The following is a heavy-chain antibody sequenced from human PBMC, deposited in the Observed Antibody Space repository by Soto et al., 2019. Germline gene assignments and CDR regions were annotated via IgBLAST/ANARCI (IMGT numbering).Heavy chain of an antibody. CDR2: THYSGTT. CDR3: ARDQYCSSTSCPPVNAFDI. D-gene: IGHD2-2*01. Sequence: SETLSLTCVVSGGSVSSGTYYWSWIRQPPGKELEWIGHTHYSGTTNYNPSLKSRVTISVDTSKNQFSLRVSSVTAADTAVYHCARDQYCSSTSCPPVNAFDIWGQGTMVTVSS. J-gene: IGHJ3*02. V-gene: IGHV4-61*01. CDR1: GGSVSSGTYY.